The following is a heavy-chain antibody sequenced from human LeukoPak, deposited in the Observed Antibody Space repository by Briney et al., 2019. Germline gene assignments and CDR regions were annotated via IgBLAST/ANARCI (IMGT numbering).Heavy chain of an antibody. V-gene: IGHV3-30*18. CDR3: AKSAAVVYGMDV. D-gene: IGHD6-19*01. CDR1: GFTFSGYG. J-gene: IGHJ6*01. CDR2: ISYDGGNK. Sequence: GRSLRLSCAASGFTFSGYGMHWVRQAPGKGLEWVALISYDGGNKYYADSVKGRFTISRDNSKNTLYLQMNSPTGEDTAVYYCAKSAAVVYGMDVWGQGTTVTVSS.